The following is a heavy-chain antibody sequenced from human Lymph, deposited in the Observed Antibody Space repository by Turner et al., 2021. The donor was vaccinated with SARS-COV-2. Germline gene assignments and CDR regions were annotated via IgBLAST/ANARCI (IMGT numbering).Heavy chain of an antibody. CDR2: ISGSGGST. V-gene: IGHV3-23*01. CDR3: AKEGDTAMVNFDY. D-gene: IGHD5-18*01. Sequence: EVQLLESGGGLVQPGGSLSLSCAASGFTFSSYAMRWVRQAPGKGLEWVSSISGSGGSTYYADAVKGRFTISRDNSKNTLYLQMDSLRAEDTAVYYCAKEGDTAMVNFDYWGQGTLVTVSS. CDR1: GFTFSSYA. J-gene: IGHJ4*02.